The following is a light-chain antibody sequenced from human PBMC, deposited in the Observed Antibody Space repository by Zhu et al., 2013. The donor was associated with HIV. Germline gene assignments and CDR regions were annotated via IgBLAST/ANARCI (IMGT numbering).Light chain of an antibody. CDR3: SSYTSSSTSFYV. CDR1: SSNIGAGRD. J-gene: IGLJ1*01. Sequence: QSVLTQPPSVSGAPGQRVTISCTGSSSNIGAGRDVHWYQQVPGTTPKLLIYRNSQRPSGVSNRFSGSKSGNTASLTISGLQAEDEADYYCSSYTSSSTSFYVFGTGTKVTVL. CDR2: RNS. V-gene: IGLV1-40*01.